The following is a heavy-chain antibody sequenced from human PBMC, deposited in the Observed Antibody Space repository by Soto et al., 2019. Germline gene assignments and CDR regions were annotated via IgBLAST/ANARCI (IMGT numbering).Heavy chain of an antibody. D-gene: IGHD2-15*01. CDR2: IYWDGDE. V-gene: IGHV2-5*02. CDR1: GFSVSTSGVG. J-gene: IGHJ6*02. CDR3: AHKGGRGAAMDV. Sequence: QITLKESGPTLVKPTQTLTLTCTFSGFSVSTSGVGVAWIRQPPGKAMESLALIYWDGDERYSPFLQSRVTITKDTPKNQVVLRLTNMDPVDTATYYCAHKGGRGAAMDVWGQGTTVTVSS.